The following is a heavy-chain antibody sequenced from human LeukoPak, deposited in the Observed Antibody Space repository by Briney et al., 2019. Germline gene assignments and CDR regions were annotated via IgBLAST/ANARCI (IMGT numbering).Heavy chain of an antibody. Sequence: GGSLRLSCAASGFTFSSYSMNWVRQAPGKGLEWVSSISSSSSYIYYADSVKGRFTISRDNAKNSLYLQMNSLRAEDTAVYYCARDPTVTTILDVWGKGTTVTISS. D-gene: IGHD4-17*01. J-gene: IGHJ6*04. CDR2: ISSSSSYI. V-gene: IGHV3-21*01. CDR3: ARDPTVTTILDV. CDR1: GFTFSSYS.